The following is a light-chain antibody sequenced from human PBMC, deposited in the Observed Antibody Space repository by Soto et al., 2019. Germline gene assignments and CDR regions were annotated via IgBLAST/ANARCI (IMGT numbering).Light chain of an antibody. J-gene: IGLJ1*01. CDR3: QSFDSSLRVYV. CDR1: SSNFGAGYE. Sequence: QSVLTQPPSVSGAPGQRVTISCTGSSSNFGAGYEVHWYKPLPGAAPTLVIFNNLNRPSGVPERFSGSKSGTSASLVISGLQAEDEADYYCQSFDSSLRVYVFGSGTKLTVL. CDR2: NNL. V-gene: IGLV1-40*01.